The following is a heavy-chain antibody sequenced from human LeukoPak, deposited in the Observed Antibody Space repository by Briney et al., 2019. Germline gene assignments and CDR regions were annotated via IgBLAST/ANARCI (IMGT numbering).Heavy chain of an antibody. Sequence: GASVKVSCKASGYTFTDYYMHWVRQAPGQGLEWMGWIKTNTGDTNSAQKFQGRVTLTRDTSISAAYMELSRLRSDDTAVYYCARVSVGGYYMDVWGEGTTVTISS. CDR2: IKTNTGDT. D-gene: IGHD2-8*01. CDR1: GYTFTDYY. V-gene: IGHV1-2*02. CDR3: ARVSVGGYYMDV. J-gene: IGHJ6*03.